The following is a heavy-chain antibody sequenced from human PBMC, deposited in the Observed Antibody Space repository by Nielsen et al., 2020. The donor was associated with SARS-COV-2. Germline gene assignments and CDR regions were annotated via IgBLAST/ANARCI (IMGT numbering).Heavy chain of an antibody. V-gene: IGHV1-24*01. CDR3: ATDSPIGVVIYALAH. CDR2: FDPQDGET. CDR1: GGALTLFS. J-gene: IGHJ4*02. D-gene: IGHD3-3*01. Sequence: ASVKVSCKVSGGALTLFSMHWVRQAPGKGLEWMGEFDPQDGETTYAQKFQGRVTMTEDTSIDTAYLDLSSLRSDDTAVYYCATDSPIGVVIYALAHWGQGTPVTVSS.